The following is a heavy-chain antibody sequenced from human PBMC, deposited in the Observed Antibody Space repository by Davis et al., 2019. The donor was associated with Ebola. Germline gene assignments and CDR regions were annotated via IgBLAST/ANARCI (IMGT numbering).Heavy chain of an antibody. CDR1: GFTFSSYG. CDR2: IWYDGSNK. CDR3: AKEHTYYYDSSGYQIYYYYGMDV. Sequence: PGGSLRLSCAASGFTFSSYGMHWVRQAPGKGLEWVAVIWYDGSNKYYADSVKGRFTISRDNSKNTLYLQMNSLRAEDTAVYYCAKEHTYYYDSSGYQIYYYYGMDVWGQGTTVTVSS. J-gene: IGHJ6*02. D-gene: IGHD3-22*01. V-gene: IGHV3-33*06.